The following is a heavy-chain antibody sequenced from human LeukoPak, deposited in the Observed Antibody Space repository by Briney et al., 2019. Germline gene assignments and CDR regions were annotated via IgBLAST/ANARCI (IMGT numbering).Heavy chain of an antibody. CDR3: ARDPSSTKYYFDY. Sequence: ASVKVSCKASGYTFASYYIHWVRQAPGQGLEWMGIIIPSGGGTSYAQKFRGRVTMTRDMSTSTVYMELSSLRSEDTAVYYCARDPSSTKYYFDYWGQGTLVTVSS. V-gene: IGHV1-46*01. CDR1: GYTFASYY. D-gene: IGHD6-6*01. J-gene: IGHJ4*02. CDR2: IIPSGGGT.